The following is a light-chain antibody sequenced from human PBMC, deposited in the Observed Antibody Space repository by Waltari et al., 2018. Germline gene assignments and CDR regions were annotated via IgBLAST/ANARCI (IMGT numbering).Light chain of an antibody. CDR1: QTVLYSSNNKNF. Sequence: DIVMTQSPDSLAVSLGERATINCKASQTVLYSSNNKNFLAWYQQKPGQPPKLLIYWASTRESGVPDRFSGSGSGTDFTLTISSLQAEDVAVYYCQQSYSTPFTFGPGNKVDI. V-gene: IGKV4-1*01. J-gene: IGKJ3*01. CDR2: WAS. CDR3: QQSYSTPFT.